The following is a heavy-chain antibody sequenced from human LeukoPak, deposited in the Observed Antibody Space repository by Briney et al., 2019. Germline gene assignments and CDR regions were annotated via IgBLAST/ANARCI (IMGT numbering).Heavy chain of an antibody. Sequence: SETLSLTCAVYGGSFSGYYWSWIRQPPGKGLEWIGEINHSGSTNYNPSLKSRVTISVDTSKNQFSLKLSSVTAADTAVYYCARLRRASLLWFGEEGFDYWGQGTLVTVSS. CDR1: GGSFSGYY. J-gene: IGHJ4*02. CDR2: INHSGST. V-gene: IGHV4-34*01. D-gene: IGHD3-10*01. CDR3: ARLRRASLLWFGEEGFDY.